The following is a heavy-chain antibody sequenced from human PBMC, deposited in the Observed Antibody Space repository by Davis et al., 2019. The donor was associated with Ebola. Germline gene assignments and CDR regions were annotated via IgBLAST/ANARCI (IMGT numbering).Heavy chain of an antibody. D-gene: IGHD3-3*01. J-gene: IGHJ4*02. Sequence: GESLKISCAASGFTFSSYGMHWVRQAPGKGLEYVSAISSNGGSTYYANSVKGRFTISRDNSKNTLYLQMNSLRAEDTAVYYCARDPLRITIFGVVADYWGQGTLVTVSS. V-gene: IGHV3-64*01. CDR3: ARDPLRITIFGVVADY. CDR2: ISSNGGST. CDR1: GFTFSSYG.